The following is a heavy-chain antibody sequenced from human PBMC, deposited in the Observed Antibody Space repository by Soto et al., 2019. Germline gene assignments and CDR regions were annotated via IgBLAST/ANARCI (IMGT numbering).Heavy chain of an antibody. CDR1: GGSISSSLYS. V-gene: IGHV4-39*01. CDR3: ARQGGDDFGVVTERYYYYYMDV. CDR2: IYYSGST. J-gene: IGHJ6*03. D-gene: IGHD3-3*01. Sequence: PSETLSLTCTVSGGSISSSLYSWGWIRQPPGKGLEWIGTIYYSGSTYYNPSLKSRVTISVDTSKNQFSLKLSSVTAADTAIFYCARQGGDDFGVVTERYYYYYMDVWGKGTTVTVS.